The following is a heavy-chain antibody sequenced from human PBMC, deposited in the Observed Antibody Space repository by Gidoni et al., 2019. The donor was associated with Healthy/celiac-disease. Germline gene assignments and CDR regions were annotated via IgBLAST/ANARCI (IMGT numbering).Heavy chain of an antibody. V-gene: IGHV5-51*01. CDR2: IYPGDSDT. D-gene: IGHD5-12*01. J-gene: IGHJ4*02. Sequence: EVQLVQSGAEGKKPGESLKISCKGSGYSLTSYWIGWVRQMPGKGLEWMGIIYPGDSDTRYSPSFQGQVTISADKSISTAHLQWSSLKASDTAMYYCARRWLVSGYDYFDYWCQGTLVTVSS. CDR3: ARRWLVSGYDYFDY. CDR1: GYSLTSYW.